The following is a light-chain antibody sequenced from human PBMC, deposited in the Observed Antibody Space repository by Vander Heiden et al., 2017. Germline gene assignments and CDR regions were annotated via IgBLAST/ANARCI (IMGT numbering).Light chain of an antibody. Sequence: EIVLTQSPGTLSLSPGERATLSCRASQSVSSSYLAWYQQKPGQAPRLLVYGASIRATGIPDRFSGSGSGTDFSLTISRLEPEDFAVYFCHQYGSTTWTFGQGTNVET. J-gene: IGKJ1*01. CDR2: GAS. CDR3: HQYGSTTWT. CDR1: QSVSSSY. V-gene: IGKV3-20*01.